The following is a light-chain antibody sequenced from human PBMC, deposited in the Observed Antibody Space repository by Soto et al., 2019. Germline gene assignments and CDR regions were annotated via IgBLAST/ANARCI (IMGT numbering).Light chain of an antibody. CDR1: SSNIGAGYD. CDR3: QTYDSSLSGVA. CDR2: SNN. J-gene: IGLJ2*01. Sequence: QLVLTQPPSVSGAPGQRVTVSCTGSSSNIGAGYDVHWYQQLPGAAPKLLIYSNNNRPSGVPDRFSGSKSGTSASLAITGLQAEDEADYYCQTYDSSLSGVAFGGGTKLTVL. V-gene: IGLV1-40*01.